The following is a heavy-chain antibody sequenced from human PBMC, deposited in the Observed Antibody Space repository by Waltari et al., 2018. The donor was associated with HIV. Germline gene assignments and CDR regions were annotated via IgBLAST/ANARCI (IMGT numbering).Heavy chain of an antibody. V-gene: IGHV3-7*01. CDR1: GFIFSNFW. D-gene: IGHD1-7*01. Sequence: EVQLVESGGGLVQPGGSLRLSCTTSGFIFSNFWMSWVRQAPGKGLEWVANINQDGSATYSVGSVKGRFTVSRDNAKTSLYLQMNSLRAEDTAVYYCARGLNWNYGFFWGQGSLVTVSS. CDR2: INQDGSAT. J-gene: IGHJ4*02. CDR3: ARGLNWNYGFF.